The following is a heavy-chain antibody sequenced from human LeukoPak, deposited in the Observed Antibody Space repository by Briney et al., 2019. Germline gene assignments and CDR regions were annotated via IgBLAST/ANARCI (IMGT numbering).Heavy chain of an antibody. CDR2: VSSSGSTI. Sequence: GGSLRLSCAASGFTFSDYYMSWIRQAPGKGLEWVSYVSSSGSTIYYADSVKGRFTISRDNAKNSLYLQMNSLRAEDTAVYYCARDRSSWSRDEAFDIWGQGTMVTVSS. V-gene: IGHV3-11*01. CDR1: GFTFSDYY. D-gene: IGHD6-13*01. J-gene: IGHJ3*02. CDR3: ARDRSSWSRDEAFDI.